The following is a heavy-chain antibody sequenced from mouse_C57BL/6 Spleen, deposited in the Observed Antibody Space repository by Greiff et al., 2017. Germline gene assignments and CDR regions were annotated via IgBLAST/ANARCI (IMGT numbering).Heavy chain of an antibody. Sequence: QVQLKQPGAELVKPGASVKLSCKASGYTFTSYWMQWVKQRPGQGLEWIGEIDPSASYTNYNQKFKGKATLTVDTSSSTAYMQLSSLTSEDSAVYYCARRTTVVDDYFDYWGQGTTLTVSS. V-gene: IGHV1-50*01. D-gene: IGHD1-1*01. CDR1: GYTFTSYW. CDR3: ARRTTVVDDYFDY. CDR2: IDPSASYT. J-gene: IGHJ2*01.